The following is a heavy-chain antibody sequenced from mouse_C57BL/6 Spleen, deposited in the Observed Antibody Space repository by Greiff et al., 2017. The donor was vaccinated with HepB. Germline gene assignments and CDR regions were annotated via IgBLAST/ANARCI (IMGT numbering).Heavy chain of an antibody. V-gene: IGHV5-4*01. CDR2: ISDGGSYT. Sequence: EVKLQESGGGLVKPGGSLKLSCAASGFTFSSYAMSWVRQTPEKRLEWVATISDGGSYTYYPDNVKGRFTISRDNAKNNLYLQMSHLKSEDTAMYYCARDRNWARFAYWGQGTLVTVSA. CDR1: GFTFSSYA. CDR3: ARDRNWARFAY. J-gene: IGHJ3*01. D-gene: IGHD4-1*01.